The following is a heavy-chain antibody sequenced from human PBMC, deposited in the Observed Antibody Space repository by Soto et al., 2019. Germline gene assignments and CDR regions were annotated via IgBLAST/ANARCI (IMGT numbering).Heavy chain of an antibody. CDR3: ARDPARRTYYDFWSGYYTEGYYFDY. Sequence: QVQLVQSGAEVKKPGASVKVSCKASGYTFTSYGISWVRQAPGQGLEWMGWISAYNGNTNYAQKLQGRVTMTTDTSTSTAYMELRSLRSDDTAVYYCARDPARRTYYDFWSGYYTEGYYFDYWGQGTLVTVSS. D-gene: IGHD3-3*01. CDR2: ISAYNGNT. V-gene: IGHV1-18*01. CDR1: GYTFTSYG. J-gene: IGHJ4*02.